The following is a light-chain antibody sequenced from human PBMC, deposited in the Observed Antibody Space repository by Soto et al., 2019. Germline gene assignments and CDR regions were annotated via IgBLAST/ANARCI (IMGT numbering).Light chain of an antibody. CDR2: WAS. V-gene: IGKV4-1*01. Sequence: DIVMTQSPDSLAVSLGERATVNCTSSQSVLYSSNNETYLPWYQPKPGPPPRLLIYWASTRESGVPDRVSGRGSGTDFTLPISSLQAEDVAVYYCHQYDSAPYPFGQGTKRESK. CDR3: HQYDSAPYP. J-gene: IGKJ2*01. CDR1: QSVLYSSNNETY.